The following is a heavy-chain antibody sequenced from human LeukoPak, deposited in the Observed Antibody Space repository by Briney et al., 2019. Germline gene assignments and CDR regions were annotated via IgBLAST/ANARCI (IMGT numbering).Heavy chain of an antibody. Sequence: GGSLRLSCAASGFTFSDSYMTWIRQAPGKGLEWVSYISNSGSSIYYADSLKGRFTISRDNAKNSLYLQMNSLRAEDTAVYYCARVSPNTVTTLQYFDYWGQGTLVTVSS. CDR2: ISNSGSSI. CDR3: ARVSPNTVTTLQYFDY. V-gene: IGHV3-11*04. J-gene: IGHJ4*02. D-gene: IGHD4-17*01. CDR1: GFTFSDSY.